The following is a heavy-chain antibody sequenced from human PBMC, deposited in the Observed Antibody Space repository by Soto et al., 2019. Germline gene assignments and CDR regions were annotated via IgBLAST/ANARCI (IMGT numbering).Heavy chain of an antibody. V-gene: IGHV2-5*01. CDR3: AHEGFGSDNWFDA. D-gene: IGHD3-10*01. J-gene: IGHJ5*02. Sequence: HITLKESGPTLVTPTQTLTLTCTFSGFSLTTTGLGVAWIRQPPGKALEWLALIYWNDEKRYRPSLRSRLTITKDTSKNQVVLTMTDMDPVDTATYFCAHEGFGSDNWFDAWGQGALVIVSS. CDR1: GFSLTTTGLG. CDR2: IYWNDEK.